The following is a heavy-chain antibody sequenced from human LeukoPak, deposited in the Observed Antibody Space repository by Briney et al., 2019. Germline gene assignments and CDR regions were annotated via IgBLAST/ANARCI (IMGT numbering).Heavy chain of an antibody. D-gene: IGHD1-14*01. Sequence: GGSLRLSCVASGFTFSSYAMSWVRQAPGKGLEWVSAIGGGSGSTYYADSVKGRFTISRDNSKNTLYLQMNSLRAEDTALYYCATGSQPGTTFDYWGQGTLVTASS. CDR2: IGGGSGST. CDR1: GFTFSSYA. J-gene: IGHJ4*02. CDR3: ATGSQPGTTFDY. V-gene: IGHV3-23*01.